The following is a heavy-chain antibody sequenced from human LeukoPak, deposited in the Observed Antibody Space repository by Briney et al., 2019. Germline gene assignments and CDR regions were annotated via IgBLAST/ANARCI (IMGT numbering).Heavy chain of an antibody. J-gene: IGHJ4*02. CDR3: ARFDYCGGDCYALDY. CDR1: GGSISRYY. V-gene: IGHV4-59*01. Sequence: SETLSLTCTVSGGSISRYYWTWIRQPPGKGLEWTGHIYYTGSTNYNPSLKSRVTMSVDTSKNQLSLKLSSVTAADTAVYYCARFDYCGGDCYALDYWGQGTLVTVSS. CDR2: IYYTGST. D-gene: IGHD2-21*02.